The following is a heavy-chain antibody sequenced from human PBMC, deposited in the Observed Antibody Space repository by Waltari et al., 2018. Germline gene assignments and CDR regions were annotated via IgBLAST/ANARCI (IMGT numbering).Heavy chain of an antibody. V-gene: IGHV4-30-2*01. CDR1: GGSISSGGYY. CDR2: IYHRGST. D-gene: IGHD3-22*01. Sequence: QVQLQESGPGLVKPSQTLSLTCTVSGGSISSGGYYWSWIRQPPGTGLEWIGYIYHRGSTYYNPSLKSRVTISVDRSKNQFSLKLSSVTAADTAVYYCAREGGTSYYDSTEDYFDYWGQGTLVTVSS. J-gene: IGHJ4*02. CDR3: AREGGTSYYDSTEDYFDY.